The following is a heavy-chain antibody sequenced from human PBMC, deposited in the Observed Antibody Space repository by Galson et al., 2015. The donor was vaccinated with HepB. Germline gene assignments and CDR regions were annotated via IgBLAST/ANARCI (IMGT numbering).Heavy chain of an antibody. CDR2: IGGNGVST. Sequence: SLRLSCAVSGFNFSSYAMSWVRQAPGKGLEWVSSIGGNGVSTYYEDSVKGRFTLSRDNSKNTLYLQMNNLKADDTAIYYCAKARSAVVEGAMNYWGQGTLVTVSS. CDR1: GFNFSSYA. V-gene: IGHV3-23*01. J-gene: IGHJ4*02. CDR3: AKARSAVVEGAMNY. D-gene: IGHD2-15*01.